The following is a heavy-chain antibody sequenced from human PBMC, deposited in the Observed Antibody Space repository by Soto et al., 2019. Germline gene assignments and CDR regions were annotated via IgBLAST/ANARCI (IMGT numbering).Heavy chain of an antibody. CDR1: GFTVSSNY. J-gene: IGHJ6*02. Sequence: GGSLRLSCAASGFTVSSNYMSWVRQAPGKGLEWVSVIYSGGSTYYADSVKGRFTISRDNSKNTLYLQMNSLRAEDTAVYYCARNYDFWSGYYYYYYGMDVWGQGTTVTVSS. CDR2: IYSGGST. V-gene: IGHV3-66*01. CDR3: ARNYDFWSGYYYYYYGMDV. D-gene: IGHD3-3*01.